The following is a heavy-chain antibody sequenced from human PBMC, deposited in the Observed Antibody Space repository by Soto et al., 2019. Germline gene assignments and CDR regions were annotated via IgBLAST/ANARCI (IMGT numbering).Heavy chain of an antibody. J-gene: IGHJ6*02. Sequence: SQTLSLTFAISGDSVSSKSAAWNWIRPSPSRGLEWLGRTYYRSKWYNDYAVSVKSRITINPDTSKNQFSLQLNSVTPEDTAVYYCARGRGIIAAAGTGNGMDVWGQGTTVTVSS. CDR3: ARGRGIIAAAGTGNGMDV. D-gene: IGHD6-13*01. CDR2: TYYRSKWYN. CDR1: GDSVSSKSAA. V-gene: IGHV6-1*01.